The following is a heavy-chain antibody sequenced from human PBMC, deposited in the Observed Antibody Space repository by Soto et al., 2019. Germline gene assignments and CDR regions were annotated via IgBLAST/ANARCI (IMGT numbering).Heavy chain of an antibody. CDR2: IWYDGSKK. J-gene: IGHJ4*02. D-gene: IGHD2-21*02. CDR3: ARGWGWTADY. CDR1: GFTFSNYG. Sequence: QVQLVESGGGVVQPGRSLRLSCAASGFTFSNYGMHWVRQAPGKGLEWVTVIWYDGSKKYYADSVKGRFTISRDNSKNTLYLQMDSLRAEGTAVDYGARGWGWTADYWGQGTLVTVSS. V-gene: IGHV3-33*01.